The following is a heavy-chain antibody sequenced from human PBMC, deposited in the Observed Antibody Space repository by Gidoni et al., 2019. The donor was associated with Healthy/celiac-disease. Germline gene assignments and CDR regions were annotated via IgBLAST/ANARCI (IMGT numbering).Heavy chain of an antibody. CDR3: ARGLGGSSYVFDY. D-gene: IGHD1-26*01. CDR1: GGSFSGYY. V-gene: IGHV4-34*01. CDR2: INHSGST. Sequence: QVQLQQWGAGLLKPSETLSLTCAVYGGSFSGYYWSWIRQPPGKGLEWIGEINHSGSTNYNPSLKSRVTISVDTSKHQFSLKLSSVTAADTAVYYCARGLGGSSYVFDYWGQGTLVTVSS. J-gene: IGHJ4*02.